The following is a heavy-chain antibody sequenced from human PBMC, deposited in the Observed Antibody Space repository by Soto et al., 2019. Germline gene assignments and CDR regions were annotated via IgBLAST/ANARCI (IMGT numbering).Heavy chain of an antibody. V-gene: IGHV1-69*08. J-gene: IGHJ2*01. CDR2: IIPILGIA. D-gene: IGHD1-26*01. CDR1: GGTFSSYT. CDR3: ARDPLAGSYSYWYFDL. Sequence: QVQLVQSGAEVKKPGSSVKVSCKASGGTFSSYTISWVRQAPGQGLEWMGRIIPILGIANYAQKFQGRVTITADKSTSTDDMELSSLRSEDTAVYYSARDPLAGSYSYWYFDLWGRGTLVTVSS.